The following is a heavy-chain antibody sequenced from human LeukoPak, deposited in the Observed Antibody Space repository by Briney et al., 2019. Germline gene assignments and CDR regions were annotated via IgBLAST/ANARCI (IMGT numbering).Heavy chain of an antibody. CDR2: INSDGSWT. Sequence: GGSLRLSCAASGNFWMHWVRQAPGKGLVWVSHINSDGSWTSYADSVKGRFTISKDNAKNTVYLQMNNLRAEDTAVYYCVSFYETYWGRGTLVTVSS. CDR1: GNFW. V-gene: IGHV3-74*01. CDR3: VSFYETY. J-gene: IGHJ4*02. D-gene: IGHD2-2*01.